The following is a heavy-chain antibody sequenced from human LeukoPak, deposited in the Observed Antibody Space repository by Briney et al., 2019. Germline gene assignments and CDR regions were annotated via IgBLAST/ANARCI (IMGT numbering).Heavy chain of an antibody. D-gene: IGHD6-19*01. Sequence: GGSLRLSCAASGFTFDGHGMSWVRQVPAKGLECVSGINWNGGSTGYADSVKGRFTISRDNAKNSLYLQMNSLRAEDTALYYCAAGDRNGWYFDYWGQGTLVTVSS. CDR1: GFTFDGHG. J-gene: IGHJ4*02. CDR3: AAGDRNGWYFDY. CDR2: INWNGGST. V-gene: IGHV3-20*04.